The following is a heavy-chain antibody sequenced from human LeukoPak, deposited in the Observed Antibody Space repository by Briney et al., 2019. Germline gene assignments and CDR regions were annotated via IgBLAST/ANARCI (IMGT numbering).Heavy chain of an antibody. CDR1: GFTLSDYY. CDR3: ARDGLDGYNYFDF. Sequence: PGGSLRLSCAAAGFTLSDYYMSWIRQAPGKGLEWVSYISSSGSKTYYADSVKGRFTISSDNVKNSLYLQITSRRAEDTAVYYCARDGLDGYNYFDFWGQGTLVTVSS. D-gene: IGHD5-24*01. V-gene: IGHV3-11*01. J-gene: IGHJ4*02. CDR2: ISSSGSKT.